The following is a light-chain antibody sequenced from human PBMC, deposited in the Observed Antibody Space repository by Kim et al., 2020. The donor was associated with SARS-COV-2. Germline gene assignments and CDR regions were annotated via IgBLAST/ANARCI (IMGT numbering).Light chain of an antibody. V-gene: IGKV1D-13*01. Sequence: ASVGDGVTITCRANQGIGSDLAWYQQKPGPPPKHLIYHDSSLHSWVPSRFSGSGSGTDFTLTISGLQPEDFATYYCQQFNDYPRTFGQGTKVDIK. CDR3: QQFNDYPRT. CDR2: HDS. CDR1: QGIGSD. J-gene: IGKJ1*01.